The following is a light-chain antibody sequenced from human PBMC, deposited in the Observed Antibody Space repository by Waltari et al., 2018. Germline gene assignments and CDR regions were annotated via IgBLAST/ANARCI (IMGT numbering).Light chain of an antibody. CDR2: DVT. J-gene: IGLJ2*01. CDR3: CSYRSGNTWI. V-gene: IGLV2-11*02. CDR1: SSDIGGYKA. Sequence: QSALTQPPSVSKSLGQSVTISCTGTSSDIGGYKAVSWYQQHPGTAPRLLIYDVTKRPSGVSGRFSGSKSANTASLTISGLQAEDEADYYCCSYRSGNTWIFGGGTRLTVL.